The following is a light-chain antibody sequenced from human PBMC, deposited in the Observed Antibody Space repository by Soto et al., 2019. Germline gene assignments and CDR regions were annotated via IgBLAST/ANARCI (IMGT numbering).Light chain of an antibody. J-gene: IGKJ2*01. CDR3: QQYGSSPRT. Sequence: EIVLTQSPGTLSLSPGERATLSCRASQSVSSSYLAWYQQKPGQAPRLLLYGASSRATGIPDRFSGSGSGTDFTLTISRLESADVAVYYCQQYGSSPRTFGQGTKLEIK. CDR1: QSVSSSY. CDR2: GAS. V-gene: IGKV3-20*01.